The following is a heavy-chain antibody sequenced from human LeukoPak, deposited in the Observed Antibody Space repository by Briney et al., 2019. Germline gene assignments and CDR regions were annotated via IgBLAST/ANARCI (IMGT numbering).Heavy chain of an antibody. CDR2: IYSSGSA. CDR3: ARDVRYASGWSTPES. D-gene: IGHD6-19*01. V-gene: IGHV4-4*07. Sequence: PSETLSLTCTVAGGSIINHYWSWIRQPAGKGLGWIGLIYSSGSANYSPSLKSRVSMSIDTSNNHFSLNLTSVTAADTALYFCARDVRYASGWSTPESWGQGTLVTVSS. J-gene: IGHJ5*02. CDR1: GGSIINHY.